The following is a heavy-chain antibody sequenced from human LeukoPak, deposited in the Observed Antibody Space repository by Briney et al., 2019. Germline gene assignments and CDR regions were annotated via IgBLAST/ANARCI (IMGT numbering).Heavy chain of an antibody. Sequence: WASVKVSCKASGYTFTSYDTNWVRQATGQGLEWMGWMNPNSGNTGYAQKFQGRVTITRNTSISTAYMELGSLRSEDTAVYYCAREGTPGYFDYWGQGTLVTVSS. D-gene: IGHD2-15*01. V-gene: IGHV1-8*03. CDR2: MNPNSGNT. CDR1: GYTFTSYD. CDR3: AREGTPGYFDY. J-gene: IGHJ4*02.